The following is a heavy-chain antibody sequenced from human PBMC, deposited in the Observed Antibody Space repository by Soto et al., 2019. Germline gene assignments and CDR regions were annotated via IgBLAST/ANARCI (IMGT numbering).Heavy chain of an antibody. CDR3: ARGRVELLWFGELWGNWFDP. CDR2: INHSGST. D-gene: IGHD3-10*01. J-gene: IGHJ5*02. V-gene: IGHV4-34*01. Sequence: QVQLQQWGAGLLKPSETLSLTCAVYGGSFSGYYWSWIRQPPGKGLEWIGEINHSGSTNYNPSLKSRVTISVDTSKNQFSLKLSSVTAADTAVYYCARGRVELLWFGELWGNWFDPWGQGTLVTVSS. CDR1: GGSFSGYY.